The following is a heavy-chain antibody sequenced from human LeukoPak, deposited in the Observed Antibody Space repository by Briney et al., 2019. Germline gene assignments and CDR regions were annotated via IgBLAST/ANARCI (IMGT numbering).Heavy chain of an antibody. V-gene: IGHV1-2*06. Sequence: ASVEVSCKASGYTFTGYYMHWVRQAPGQGLEWMGRINPNSGGTNYAQKFQGRVTMTRDTSISTAYMELSRLRSDDTAVYYCARVEAYYDSSGYFSNDYWGQGTLVTVSS. CDR3: ARVEAYYDSSGYFSNDY. CDR1: GYTFTGYY. CDR2: INPNSGGT. D-gene: IGHD3-22*01. J-gene: IGHJ4*02.